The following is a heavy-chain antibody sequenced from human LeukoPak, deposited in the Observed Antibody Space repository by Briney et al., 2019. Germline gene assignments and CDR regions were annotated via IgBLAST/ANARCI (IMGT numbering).Heavy chain of an antibody. D-gene: IGHD6-19*01. CDR2: MNPNSGNT. CDR1: GYTFTNYH. CDR3: ARARWLAGYYFDY. J-gene: IGHJ4*02. Sequence: ASVKVSCKASGYTFTNYHIHWVRQATGQGLEWMGWMNPNSGNTGYAQKFQGRVTITRNTSISTAYMELSSLRSEDTAVYYCARARWLAGYYFDYWGQGTLVTVSS. V-gene: IGHV1-8*03.